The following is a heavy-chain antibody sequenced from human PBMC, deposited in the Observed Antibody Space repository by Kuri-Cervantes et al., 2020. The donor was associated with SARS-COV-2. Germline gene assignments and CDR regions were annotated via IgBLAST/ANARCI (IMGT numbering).Heavy chain of an antibody. D-gene: IGHD4-17*01. J-gene: IGHJ4*02. CDR1: GFTFSSYA. CDR2: ISSNGGST. Sequence: GESLKISCSASGFTFSSYAMHWVRQAPGKGLEYVSAISSNGGSTYYADSVKGRFTISRDNSKNTLYLQMSSLRAEDTAVYYCVKDVGYGDLAFGYRGQGTLVTVSS. V-gene: IGHV3-64D*08. CDR3: VKDVGYGDLAFGY.